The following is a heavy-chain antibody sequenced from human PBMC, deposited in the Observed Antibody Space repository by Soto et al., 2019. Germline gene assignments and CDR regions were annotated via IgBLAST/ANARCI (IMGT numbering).Heavy chain of an antibody. Sequence: QVQLVESGGGVVHPGGSLRLSCAASGLTFNSYAMHWVRQAPDKGLEWVALIWYDGSNKYYADSVKGRFTISRDNSKNPLYLQMNNLRAEDTAVYYCARGVTAHASLFDYWGQGTLVTVSS. CDR3: ARGVTAHASLFDY. J-gene: IGHJ4*02. CDR2: IWYDGSNK. D-gene: IGHD2-21*02. CDR1: GLTFNSYA. V-gene: IGHV3-33*01.